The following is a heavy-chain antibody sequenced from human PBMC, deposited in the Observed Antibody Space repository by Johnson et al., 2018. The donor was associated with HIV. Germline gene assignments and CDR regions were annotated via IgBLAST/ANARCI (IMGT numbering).Heavy chain of an antibody. D-gene: IGHD5-24*01. CDR2: ISYDGSNK. J-gene: IGHJ3*01. Sequence: QVQLVESGGGLVQPGRSLRLSCTASGFTFGDYAMSWVRQAPGKGLEWVAVISYDGSNKYYVDSVTGRFTISRDNSKNTLYLQMNSLRAEDTAVYFCAEGCRDGYTCDAFDVWGQGTRVTVSS. V-gene: IGHV3-30*14. CDR3: AEGCRDGYTCDAFDV. CDR1: GFTFGDYA.